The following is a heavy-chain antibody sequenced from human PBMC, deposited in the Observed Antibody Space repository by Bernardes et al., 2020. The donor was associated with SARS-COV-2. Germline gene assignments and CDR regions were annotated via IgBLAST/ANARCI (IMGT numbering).Heavy chain of an antibody. CDR1: GFTFDDYG. D-gene: IGHD2-2*01. Sequence: GSLRLSCAASGFTFDDYGMSWVRQAPGKGLEWVSGINWNGGSTGYADSVKGRFTISRDNAKNSLYLQMNSLRAEDTALYHCARVSGALVPAIHPIDYWGQGTLVTVSS. J-gene: IGHJ4*02. CDR2: INWNGGST. V-gene: IGHV3-20*01. CDR3: ARVSGALVPAIHPIDY.